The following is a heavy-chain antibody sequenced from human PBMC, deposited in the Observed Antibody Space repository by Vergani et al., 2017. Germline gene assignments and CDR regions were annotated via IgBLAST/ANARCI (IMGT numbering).Heavy chain of an antibody. CDR1: GFTFSSYW. CDR2: IKQDGSEK. J-gene: IGHJ6*02. V-gene: IGHV3-7*02. Sequence: EVQLVESGGGLVQPGGSLRLSCAASGFTFSSYWMSWVRQAPGKGLEWVANIKQDGSEKYYVDSVKGRFTISRDNAKNSLYLQMNSLRAEDTAVYYCASPITMVRGVKYGMDVWGQGTTVTVSS. CDR3: ASPITMVRGVKYGMDV. D-gene: IGHD3-10*01.